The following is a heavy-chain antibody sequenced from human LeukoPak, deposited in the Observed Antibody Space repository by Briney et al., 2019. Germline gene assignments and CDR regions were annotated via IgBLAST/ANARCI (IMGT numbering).Heavy chain of an antibody. CDR3: ARDQVQLDDYNYGEFDY. Sequence: ASVKVSCKASGYTFTGYYMHWVRQAPGQGLEWMGWINPNSGGTNYAQKFQGRVTMTRDTSISTAYMELSRLRSDDTAVYYCARDQVQLDDYNYGEFDYWGQGTLVTVSS. J-gene: IGHJ4*02. CDR1: GYTFTGYY. V-gene: IGHV1-2*02. D-gene: IGHD4-4*01. CDR2: INPNSGGT.